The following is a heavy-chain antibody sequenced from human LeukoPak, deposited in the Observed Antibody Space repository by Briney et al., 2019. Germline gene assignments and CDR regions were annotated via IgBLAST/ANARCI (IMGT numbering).Heavy chain of an antibody. CDR3: ARDKQQLVEGGFDP. D-gene: IGHD6-13*01. CDR1: GFTFGSYA. V-gene: IGHV3-23*01. CDR2: ISGSGGST. J-gene: IGHJ5*02. Sequence: GGSLRVYCAASGFTFGSYAMSWVRQAPGKGLEWVSAISGSGGSTYYADSVKGRFTISRDNSKNTLYLQMNSLRDEHTAVYYCARDKQQLVEGGFDPWGQGTLVTVSS.